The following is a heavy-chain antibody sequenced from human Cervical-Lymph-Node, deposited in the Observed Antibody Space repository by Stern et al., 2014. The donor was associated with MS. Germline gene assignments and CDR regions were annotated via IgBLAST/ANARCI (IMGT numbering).Heavy chain of an antibody. V-gene: IGHV3-33*01. CDR2: IRYDESNP. J-gene: IGHJ4*02. Sequence: VQLVESGAGVVQPGASLRLSCAASGYSFSRYAMHWVRQAPGKGLEWVALIRYDESNPYNADSVTGRFTISRDNFKNTLYLQMNSLRAEDTAVYYCASAYSSSHYYFDYWGQGTLVTVSS. CDR3: ASAYSSSHYYFDY. CDR1: GYSFSRYA. D-gene: IGHD6-13*01.